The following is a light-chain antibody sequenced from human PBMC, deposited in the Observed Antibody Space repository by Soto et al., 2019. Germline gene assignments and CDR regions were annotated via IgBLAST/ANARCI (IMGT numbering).Light chain of an antibody. CDR1: QSISSW. Sequence: GDRVTMTCRASQSISSWLAWYQQKPGKAPKLLIYDASSLESGVPSRFSGSGSGTEFTLTISSLQPDDFATYYCQQYNSYSWTFGQGTKVDI. CDR3: QQYNSYSWT. J-gene: IGKJ1*01. CDR2: DAS. V-gene: IGKV1-5*01.